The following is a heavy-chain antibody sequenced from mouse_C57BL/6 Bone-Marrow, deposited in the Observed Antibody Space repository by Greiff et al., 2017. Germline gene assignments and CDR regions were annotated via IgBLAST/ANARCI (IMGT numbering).Heavy chain of an antibody. CDR1: GFTFSSYA. Sequence: EVQGVESGEGLVKPGGSLKLSCAASGFTFSSYAMSWVRQTPEKRLEWVAYISSGGDYIYYADTVKGRFTISRDNARNTLYLQMSSLKSEDTAMYYCTRVAYYYGSSPWYFDVWGTGTTVTVSS. CDR2: ISSGGDYI. CDR3: TRVAYYYGSSPWYFDV. D-gene: IGHD1-1*01. J-gene: IGHJ1*03. V-gene: IGHV5-9-1*02.